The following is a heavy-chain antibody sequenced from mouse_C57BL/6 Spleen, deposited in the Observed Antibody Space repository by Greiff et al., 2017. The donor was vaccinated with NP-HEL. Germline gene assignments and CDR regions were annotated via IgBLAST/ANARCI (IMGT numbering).Heavy chain of an antibody. D-gene: IGHD1-1*01. J-gene: IGHJ3*01. CDR1: GYTFTSYW. V-gene: IGHV1-61*01. CDR2: IYPSDSET. Sequence: VQLQQPGAELVRPGSSVKLSCKASGYTFTSYWMDWVKQRPGQGLEWIGNIYPSDSETNYNQKFKDKATLTVDKSSSTAYMQLSSLTSEDSAVDYAERSKVYASIAYWGQGTLVTVSA. CDR3: ERSKVYASIAY.